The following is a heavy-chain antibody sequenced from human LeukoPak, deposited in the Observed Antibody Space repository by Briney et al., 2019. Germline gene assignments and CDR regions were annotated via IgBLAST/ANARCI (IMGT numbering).Heavy chain of an antibody. J-gene: IGHJ4*02. D-gene: IGHD2-2*01. V-gene: IGHV3-30*02. CDR1: GFTFSSYA. CDR2: IHYDGPEK. Sequence: RTGGSLRLSCAASGFTFSSYAMSWVRQAPGKGLEWVAFIHYDGPEKYYGDSVKGRFTISRDNSKNTVYLQMNSLRPEDTGVYYCAKDVVGHQWVENYWGQGTLVTVSS. CDR3: AKDVVGHQWVENY.